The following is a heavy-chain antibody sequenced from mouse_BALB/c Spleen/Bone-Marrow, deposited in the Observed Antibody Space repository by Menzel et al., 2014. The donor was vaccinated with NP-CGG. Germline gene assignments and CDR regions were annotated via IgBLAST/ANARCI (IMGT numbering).Heavy chain of an antibody. D-gene: IGHD2-1*01. CDR2: IDPANGNT. J-gene: IGHJ3*01. Sequence: EVQLQQSGAELVKPGASVKLSCTASGFNIKDTYMHWVKQRPEQGLEWIGRIDPANGNTKYYPKFQGKATITADTSSNTAYLQLSSLTSEDPAVHCCARNGNFGAWFAYWGQGTPVTVSA. V-gene: IGHV14-3*02. CDR3: ARNGNFGAWFAY. CDR1: GFNIKDTY.